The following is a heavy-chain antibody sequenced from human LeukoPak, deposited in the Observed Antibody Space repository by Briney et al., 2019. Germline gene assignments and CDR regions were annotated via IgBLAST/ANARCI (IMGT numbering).Heavy chain of an antibody. Sequence: PGGSLRLSCAASRFTFSSSAMSWVRQAPGKGLEWVSGITYSGGSTYYADSVKGRFTISRDNPKNTLYLQMNSLRAEDTAAYYCAKGGSGNFPFDYWGQGTLGTVSS. V-gene: IGHV3-23*01. J-gene: IGHJ4*02. D-gene: IGHD1-26*01. CDR2: ITYSGGST. CDR1: RFTFSSSA. CDR3: AKGGSGNFPFDY.